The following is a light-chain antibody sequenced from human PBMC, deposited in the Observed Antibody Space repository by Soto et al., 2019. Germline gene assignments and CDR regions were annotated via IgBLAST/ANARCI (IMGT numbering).Light chain of an antibody. CDR2: DAS. CDR3: QQRSDWPLT. Sequence: IVLTQSPATLSLSPWERATLSCRASQSVSSYLAWYQQKPGQAPRLLIYDASNRATGIPARFSGSGSGTDFTLTIRSLEPEDFAVYYCQQRSDWPLTFGGGTKVDIK. J-gene: IGKJ4*01. CDR1: QSVSSY. V-gene: IGKV3-11*01.